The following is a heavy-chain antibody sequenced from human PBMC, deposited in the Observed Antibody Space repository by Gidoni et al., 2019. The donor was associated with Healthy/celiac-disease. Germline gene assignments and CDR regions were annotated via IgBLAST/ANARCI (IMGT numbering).Heavy chain of an antibody. V-gene: IGHV1-46*01. D-gene: IGHD1-26*01. CDR2: INPSGGST. J-gene: IGHJ5*02. CDR1: GYPVTSYY. CDR3: ARDGGGSSLGFNWFDP. Sequence: QVPLVQPGAEVKKPGDSVRVSCKASGYPVTSYYMHWVRQDPGQGLERMGRINPSGGSTSYEQKFQGRVTMTRDTSTSTVYMELSSLRSEDTAVYYCARDGGGSSLGFNWFDPWGQGTLVTVSS.